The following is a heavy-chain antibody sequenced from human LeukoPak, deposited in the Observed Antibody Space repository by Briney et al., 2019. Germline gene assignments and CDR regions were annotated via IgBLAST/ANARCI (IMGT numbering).Heavy chain of an antibody. J-gene: IGHJ4*02. V-gene: IGHV4-34*01. Sequence: SETLSLTCAVYGGSFSGYYWSWIRQPPGKGLEWIGEINHSGSTNYNPSLKSRVTISVDTSKNQFSLKLSSVTAADTAVYYCARGRLLWFGDPGGYFDYWGQGTLVTVSS. CDR2: INHSGST. CDR3: ARGRLLWFGDPGGYFDY. CDR1: GGSFSGYY. D-gene: IGHD3-10*01.